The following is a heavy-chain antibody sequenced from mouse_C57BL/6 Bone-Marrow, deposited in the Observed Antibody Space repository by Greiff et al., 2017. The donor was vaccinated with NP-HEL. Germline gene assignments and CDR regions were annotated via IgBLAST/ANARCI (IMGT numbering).Heavy chain of an antibody. J-gene: IGHJ4*01. CDR2: INPNNGGT. CDR1: GYTFTDYN. D-gene: IGHD3-2*02. Sequence: EVQLQQSGPELVKPGASVKIPCKASGYTFTDYNMDWVKQSHGKSLEWIGDINPNNGGTIYNQKFKGKATLTVDKSSSTAYMELRSLTSEDTAVYYCARGFSGGFYYAMDYWGQGTSVTVSS. CDR3: ARGFSGGFYYAMDY. V-gene: IGHV1-18*01.